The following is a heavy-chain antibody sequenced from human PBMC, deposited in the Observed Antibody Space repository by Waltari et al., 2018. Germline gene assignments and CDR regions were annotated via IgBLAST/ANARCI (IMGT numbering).Heavy chain of an antibody. V-gene: IGHV4-34*01. CDR1: GGSFSGYY. CDR3: ARATGCSGGSCYLFDY. CDR2: INHSGST. Sequence: QVQLQQWGAGLLKPSETLSLTCAVYGGSFSGYYWSWIRQPPGKGLEWIGEINHSGSTNYNPSLKSRVTISVDTSKNQFSLKLSSVTAADTAVYYCARATGCSGGSCYLFDYWGQGTLVTVSS. J-gene: IGHJ4*02. D-gene: IGHD2-15*01.